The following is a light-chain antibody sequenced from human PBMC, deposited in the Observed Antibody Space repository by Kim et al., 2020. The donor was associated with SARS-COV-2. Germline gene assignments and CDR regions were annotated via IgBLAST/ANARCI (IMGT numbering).Light chain of an antibody. CDR1: QTIRTW. V-gene: IGKV1-5*03. CDR2: KAS. Sequence: GDRVTITCRASQTIRTWLAWYQQKPGQAPRLLIYKASTLQSGVPSRFIGSGSGTEFTLTITSLQPDDSATYYCQQYERYSSGLFIFGPGTKLEI. J-gene: IGKJ2*01. CDR3: QQYERYSSGLFI.